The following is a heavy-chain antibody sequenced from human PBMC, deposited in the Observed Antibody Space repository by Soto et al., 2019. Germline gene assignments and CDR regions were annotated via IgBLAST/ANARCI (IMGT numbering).Heavy chain of an antibody. CDR1: GYTFTSYD. V-gene: IGHV1-8*01. CDR3: ARGGSRCAYYDFWSGLREIGYYYYGMDV. Sequence: ASVKVSCKASGYTFTSYDINWVRQATGQGLEWMGWMNPNSGNTGYAQKFQGRVTMTRNTSISTAGMELSSLRYEDTDVYYGARGGSRCAYYDFWSGLREIGYYYYGMDVWGQGTTVTVSS. J-gene: IGHJ6*02. D-gene: IGHD3-3*01. CDR2: MNPNSGNT.